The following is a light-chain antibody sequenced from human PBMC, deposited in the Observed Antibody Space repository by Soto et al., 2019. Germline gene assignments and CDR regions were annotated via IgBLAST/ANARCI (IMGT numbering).Light chain of an antibody. CDR2: WDS. Sequence: DIVITQSPYSLAVSLGERATISCKSSQTISYTSINKTYLAWYQQRTGQPPKLIIYWDSIRGSGVPDRLSGSGFGTDLNLTISRLQTEDVAVYYCQQYFSYPLTCGGGTKVDIK. CDR3: QQYFSYPLT. V-gene: IGKV4-1*01. J-gene: IGKJ4*01. CDR1: QTISYTSINKTY.